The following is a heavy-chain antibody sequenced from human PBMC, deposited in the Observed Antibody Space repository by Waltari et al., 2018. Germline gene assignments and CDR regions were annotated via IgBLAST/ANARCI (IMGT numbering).Heavy chain of an antibody. CDR2: INRDGSST. CDR1: GFTFSDYW. J-gene: IGHJ6*03. Sequence: EVQLVESGGGLVQPGGSLRLPCAASGFTFSDYWLYWVRKAPGKGLVWVSRINRDGSSTDYADSVKGRFTISRDNAKNTLYLQMNGLRAEDTAVYYCARSQSMDVWGRGSTVIVSS. CDR3: ARSQSMDV. V-gene: IGHV3-74*01.